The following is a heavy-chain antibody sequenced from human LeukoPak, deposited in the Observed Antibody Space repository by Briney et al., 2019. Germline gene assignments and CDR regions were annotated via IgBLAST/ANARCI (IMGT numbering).Heavy chain of an antibody. Sequence: TLSLTCTVSGGSISSGSSYWSWIRQPAGKGLEWIGRIYTSGSTYYNPSLQSRVTISVDTSKNQFSLKLNSVTAADTAVYYCASFYCSGGSCYQYFSYYYMDVWGKGTTVTISS. CDR3: ASFYCSGGSCYQYFSYYYMDV. D-gene: IGHD2-15*01. CDR2: IYTSGST. J-gene: IGHJ6*03. V-gene: IGHV4-61*02. CDR1: GGSISSGSSY.